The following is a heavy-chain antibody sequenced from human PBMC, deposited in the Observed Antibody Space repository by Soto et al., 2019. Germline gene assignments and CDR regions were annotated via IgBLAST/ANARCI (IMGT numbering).Heavy chain of an antibody. CDR3: ARRDDTGPVPTLTRLGRRQQNNGFDP. CDR2: IYYSGST. Sequence: QLQLPASGPGLVKPSEPLSLTCTVSGGSISSSSYYWGWIRQPPGTGLAWLGRIYYSGSTYYHPSLKSRATIPVNTSNNQFPLKLSSVTATDTAVYYSARRDDTGPVPTLTRLGRRQQNNGFDPWGQGTLVTVSS. V-gene: IGHV4-39*01. D-gene: IGHD5-18*01. J-gene: IGHJ5*02. CDR1: GGSISSSSYY.